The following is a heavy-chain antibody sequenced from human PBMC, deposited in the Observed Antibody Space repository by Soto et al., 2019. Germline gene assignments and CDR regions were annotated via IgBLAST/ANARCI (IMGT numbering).Heavy chain of an antibody. CDR1: GYSFDSFG. J-gene: IGHJ3*01. Sequence: ASVKVSCKASGYSFDSFGISXVRQAPGQGLEWMGRVNAHNHITKYAQKFQDRVTITRDTSTSTDYLEVRSLRSDDTAVYYCARDLRVGANSDACDVWGQGTMVTVSS. D-gene: IGHD1-26*01. V-gene: IGHV1-18*01. CDR3: ARDLRVGANSDACDV. CDR2: VNAHNHIT.